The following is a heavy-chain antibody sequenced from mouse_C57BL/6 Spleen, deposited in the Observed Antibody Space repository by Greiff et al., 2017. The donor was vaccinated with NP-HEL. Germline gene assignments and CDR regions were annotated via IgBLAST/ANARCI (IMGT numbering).Heavy chain of an antibody. Sequence: EVKLVESGGGLVQPGGSLSLSCAASGFTFTDYYMSWVRQPPGKALEWLGFIRNKANGYTTEYSASVKGRFTISRDNSQSILYLQMNALRAEDSATYYCARSYYYGSSFLAYWGQGTLVTVSA. CDR3: ARSYYYGSSFLAY. V-gene: IGHV7-3*01. D-gene: IGHD1-1*01. CDR2: IRNKANGYTT. J-gene: IGHJ3*01. CDR1: GFTFTDYY.